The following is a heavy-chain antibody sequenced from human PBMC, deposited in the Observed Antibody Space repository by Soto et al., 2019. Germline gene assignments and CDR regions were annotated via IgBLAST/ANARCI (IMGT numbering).Heavy chain of an antibody. CDR2: INHSGIT. Sequence: QVQLQQWGAGLLKPSETLSLTCAVYGGSFSGYYWSWIRQPPGKGLEWLGEINHSGITNYNPSLKRRVTISVDTSKNQFSLKLSSVTAADTAVYYWARGPPRCSRTSGYRRYYYYYMDVLGKGTTVTVSS. CDR3: ARGPPRCSRTSGYRRYYYYYMDV. V-gene: IGHV4-34*01. J-gene: IGHJ6*03. D-gene: IGHD2-2*01. CDR1: GGSFSGYY.